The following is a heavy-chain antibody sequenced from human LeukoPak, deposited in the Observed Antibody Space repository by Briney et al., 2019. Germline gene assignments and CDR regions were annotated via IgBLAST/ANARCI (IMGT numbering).Heavy chain of an antibody. Sequence: PSETLSLTCSVSGGSVSSNNYYWTWIRQPPGKGLEWIGSVYYSGRTYYSPSLKSRVTISVDTSRNQFSLKLNSVTAADSAVYYCARHGEYYFGLGSYRGDYWGHGTLVIVSS. CDR3: ARHGEYYFGLGSYRGDY. J-gene: IGHJ4*01. V-gene: IGHV4-39*01. CDR1: GGSVSSNNYY. CDR2: VYYSGRT. D-gene: IGHD3-10*01.